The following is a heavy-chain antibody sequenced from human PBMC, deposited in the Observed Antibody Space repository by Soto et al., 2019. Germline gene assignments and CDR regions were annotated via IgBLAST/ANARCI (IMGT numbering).Heavy chain of an antibody. V-gene: IGHV4-30-2*01. CDR3: ARGMTTVTTFDY. J-gene: IGHJ4*02. D-gene: IGHD4-17*01. CDR1: GGSISSGGYS. CDR2: IYHSGST. Sequence: PSETLSLTCAGSGGSISSGGYSWSWIRQPPGKGLEWIGYIYHSGSTYYNPSPKSRVTISVDRSKNQVSLKLSSVTAADTAVYYCARGMTTVTTFDYWGQGTLVTVSS.